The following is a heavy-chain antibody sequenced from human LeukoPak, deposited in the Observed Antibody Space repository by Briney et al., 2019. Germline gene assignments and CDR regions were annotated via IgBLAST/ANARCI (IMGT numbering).Heavy chain of an antibody. Sequence: PSETLSLTCAVYGGSFSGYYWSWLRQPPGKGLEWIGEINHSGSTNYNPSLKSRVTISVDTSKNQFSLKLSSVTAADTAVYYCAVDIAVAGEVMGVFDIWGQGTMVTVSS. D-gene: IGHD6-19*01. J-gene: IGHJ3*02. CDR3: AVDIAVAGEVMGVFDI. CDR2: INHSGST. V-gene: IGHV4-34*01. CDR1: GGSFSGYY.